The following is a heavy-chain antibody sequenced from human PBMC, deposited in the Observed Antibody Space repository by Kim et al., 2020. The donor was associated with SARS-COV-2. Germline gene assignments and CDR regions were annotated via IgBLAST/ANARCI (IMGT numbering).Heavy chain of an antibody. D-gene: IGHD3-10*01. Sequence: GGSLRLSCAASGFTFSSYSMNWVRQAPGKGLEWVSSISSSSSYIYYADSVKGRFTISRDNAKNSLYLQMNSLKAEDTAVYYCAREGSHRYYYYYGMDVWGQGTTVTVSS. V-gene: IGHV3-21*01. CDR3: AREGSHRYYYYYGMDV. CDR1: GFTFSSYS. J-gene: IGHJ6*02. CDR2: ISSSSSYI.